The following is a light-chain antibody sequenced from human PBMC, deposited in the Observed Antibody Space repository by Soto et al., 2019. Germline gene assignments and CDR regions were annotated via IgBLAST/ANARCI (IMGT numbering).Light chain of an antibody. Sequence: QSVLTQPPSMSAPPGQKVTISCSGSSSNIGSNYVSWYQQLPGAAPQLLIYENNKRPSGIPDRFSGSKSGTSATLGITGLQTGDEADYYCGSWDTSPSGGQVFGGGTQLTVL. V-gene: IGLV1-51*02. CDR1: SSNIGSNY. J-gene: IGLJ3*02. CDR3: GSWDTSPSGGQV. CDR2: ENN.